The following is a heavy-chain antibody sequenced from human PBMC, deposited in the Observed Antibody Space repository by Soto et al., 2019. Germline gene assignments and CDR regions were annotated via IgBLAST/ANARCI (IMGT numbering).Heavy chain of an antibody. J-gene: IGHJ4*02. Sequence: QVQLVQSWAEVKKPGASVKVSCKASGYTFTSYDINWVRQATGQGLEWMGWMNPNSGNTGYAQKAHGRVTITRTTSISTAYMELSSLTSHSTAVYYSASARSGSSDYWGQGTLVTVSS. V-gene: IGHV1-8*01. D-gene: IGHD1-26*01. CDR3: ASARSGSSDY. CDR2: MNPNSGNT. CDR1: GYTFTSYD.